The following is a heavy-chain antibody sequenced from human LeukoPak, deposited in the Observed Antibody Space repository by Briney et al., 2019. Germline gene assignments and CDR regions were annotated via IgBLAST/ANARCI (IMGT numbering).Heavy chain of an antibody. CDR2: IYYSGTT. D-gene: IGHD2-15*01. V-gene: IGHV4-59*01. CDR1: GGSISSYY. Sequence: PSETLSLTCTVSGGSISSYYWSWIRQPPGKGLEWIGYIYYSGTTNYNPSLKSRVTISVDTSKNQFSLKLSSVTAADTAVYYCAREDYCSGGSCYSGYFQHWGQGTLVTVSS. CDR3: AREDYCSGGSCYSGYFQH. J-gene: IGHJ1*01.